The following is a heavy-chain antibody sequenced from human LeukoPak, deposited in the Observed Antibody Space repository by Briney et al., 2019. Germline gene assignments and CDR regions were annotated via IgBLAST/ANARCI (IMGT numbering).Heavy chain of an antibody. D-gene: IGHD1-26*01. V-gene: IGHV1-24*01. CDR3: ATDKIVGAATWYFDL. CDR1: GYTLTEVS. J-gene: IGHJ2*01. CDR2: FDPDDVDT. Sequence: ASVTVSCKVSGYTLTEVSIHWVRQAPGKGLEWMGGFDPDDVDTIYAQNFQGRVTMTEDTSTGTAYMELSSLRSEDTAVYYCATDKIVGAATWYFDLWGRGTLVTVSS.